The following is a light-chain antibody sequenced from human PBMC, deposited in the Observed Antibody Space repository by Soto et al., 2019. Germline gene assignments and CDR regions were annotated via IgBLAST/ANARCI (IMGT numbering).Light chain of an antibody. J-gene: IGKJ1*01. CDR2: GAS. CDR3: QQSGFSIRT. CDR1: QSVRGNY. V-gene: IGKV3-20*01. Sequence: EIVLTQTPGNQSVSAGERGTLSCRASQSVRGNYLAWYHQKLGQAPRLIVSGASSRASGIPDRFSGIVSGTDVTLTISRLEKEDRTVYDCQQSGFSIRTFGQVTKVDI.